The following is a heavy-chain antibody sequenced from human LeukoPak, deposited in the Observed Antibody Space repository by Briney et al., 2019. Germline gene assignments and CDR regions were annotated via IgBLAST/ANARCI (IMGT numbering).Heavy chain of an antibody. Sequence: GGSLRLSCAASGFTFNTYTMNWVRQAPGKGLEWVAVISYDGSNKYYADSVKGRFTISRDNSKNTLYLQMNSLRAEDTAVYYCARDLGVNYDFWSGYYTGWYYGMDVWGQGTTVTVSS. CDR3: ARDLGVNYDFWSGYYTGWYYGMDV. D-gene: IGHD3-3*01. J-gene: IGHJ6*02. V-gene: IGHV3-30-3*01. CDR1: GFTFNTYT. CDR2: ISYDGSNK.